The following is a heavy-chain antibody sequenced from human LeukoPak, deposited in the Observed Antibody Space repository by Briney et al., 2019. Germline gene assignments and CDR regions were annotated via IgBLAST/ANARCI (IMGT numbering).Heavy chain of an antibody. CDR1: GGTFSSYA. J-gene: IGHJ5*02. CDR2: IIPIFGTA. V-gene: IGHV1-69*13. Sequence: SVKVPCKASGGTFSSYAISWVRQAPGQGLEWMGGIIPIFGTANYALKFQGRVTITADESTSTAYMELSSLRSEDTAVYYCARDVGPMPYYDFWSGDNWFDPWGQGTLVTVSS. D-gene: IGHD3-3*01. CDR3: ARDVGPMPYYDFWSGDNWFDP.